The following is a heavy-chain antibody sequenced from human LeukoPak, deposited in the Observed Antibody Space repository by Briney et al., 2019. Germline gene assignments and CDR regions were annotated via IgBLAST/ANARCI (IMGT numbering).Heavy chain of an antibody. Sequence: SVKLSCKASGGTFSSYAISWVRQAPGQGLEWMGRIIPILGIANYAQKFQGRVTITADKSTSTAYVELSSLRSEDTAVYYCARGLNVRDTAFDYWGQGTLVTVSS. J-gene: IGHJ4*02. V-gene: IGHV1-69*04. CDR2: IIPILGIA. CDR1: GGTFSSYA. CDR3: ARGLNVRDTAFDY. D-gene: IGHD5-18*01.